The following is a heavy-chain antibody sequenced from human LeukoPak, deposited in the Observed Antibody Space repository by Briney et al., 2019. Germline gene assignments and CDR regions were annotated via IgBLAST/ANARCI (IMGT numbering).Heavy chain of an antibody. Sequence: SETLSLTCTVSGYSIRSGYHWGWTGHPPGNGLDGIGSGYHIGSIYFNPDLRNRVSVLIDNFTNQFSLMMSSRTGADTAIYYCARIGDYGDYGYWSDPWGPGTLVTVSS. CDR2: GYHIGSI. J-gene: IGHJ5*02. CDR3: ARIGDYGDYGYWSDP. V-gene: IGHV4-38-2*02. CDR1: GYSIRSGYH. D-gene: IGHD4-17*01.